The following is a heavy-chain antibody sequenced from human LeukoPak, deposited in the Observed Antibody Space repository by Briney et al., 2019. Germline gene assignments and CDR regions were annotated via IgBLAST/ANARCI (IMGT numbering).Heavy chain of an antibody. Sequence: PGGSLRLSCAASGFTFSNYEMNWVRLAPGKGLEWVSYITTSGSTKYYADSVKGRFTISRDNSKNTLYLQMNSLGAEDTAVYYCAKSGYCGGDCYFNYYYYYYMDVWGKGTTVTISS. V-gene: IGHV3-48*03. CDR2: ITTSGSTK. J-gene: IGHJ6*03. CDR3: AKSGYCGGDCYFNYYYYYYMDV. CDR1: GFTFSNYE. D-gene: IGHD2-21*02.